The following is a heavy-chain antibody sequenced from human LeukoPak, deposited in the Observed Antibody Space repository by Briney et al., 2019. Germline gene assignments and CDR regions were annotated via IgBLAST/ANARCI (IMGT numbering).Heavy chain of an antibody. Sequence: GGSLRLSCVASGITFSNYAVSWVRQAPEKGLDWVSVISGSAHKIRYAGSVKGRFTISRDNSENIVYLQMNNLRVEDTAVYYCAGRPTGYSSGYIHWGQGTLVTVSS. CDR3: AGRPTGYSSGYIH. V-gene: IGHV3-23*01. CDR2: ISGSAHKI. J-gene: IGHJ4*02. CDR1: GITFSNYA. D-gene: IGHD5-18*01.